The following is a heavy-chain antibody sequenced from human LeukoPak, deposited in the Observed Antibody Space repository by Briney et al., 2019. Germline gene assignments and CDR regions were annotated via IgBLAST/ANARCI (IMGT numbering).Heavy chain of an antibody. CDR2: INPNSGGT. V-gene: IGHV1-2*02. CDR1: GYTFTGYY. Sequence: GASVKVSCKASGYTFTGYYMHWVRQAPGQGLEWMGWINPNSGGTNYAQKFQGRVTMTRDTSISTAYMELSRLRSDDTAVYYCARDKSDSGSYSFDCWGQGTLVTVSS. J-gene: IGHJ4*02. CDR3: ARDKSDSGSYSFDC. D-gene: IGHD1-26*01.